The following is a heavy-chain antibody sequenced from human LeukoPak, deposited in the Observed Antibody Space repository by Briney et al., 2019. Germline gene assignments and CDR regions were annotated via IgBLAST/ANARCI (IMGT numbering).Heavy chain of an antibody. Sequence: PGGSLRLSCAASGFTFSSYSMNWVRQAPGRGLEWVSSITSSSTYIYYADSVEGRFTIFRDNAENSLYLQMNSLRAEDTAVYYCARVHGAYPIDYWGQGTLVTVSS. CDR3: ARVHGAYPIDY. CDR1: GFTFSSYS. D-gene: IGHD4/OR15-4a*01. CDR2: ITSSSTYI. J-gene: IGHJ4*02. V-gene: IGHV3-21*01.